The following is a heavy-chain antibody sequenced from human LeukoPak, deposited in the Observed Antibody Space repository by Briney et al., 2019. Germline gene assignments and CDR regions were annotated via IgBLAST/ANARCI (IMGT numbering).Heavy chain of an antibody. CDR3: ARRGTITVFGIIEVYYFDY. D-gene: IGHD3-3*01. Sequence: SETLSLTCTVSGASISSWYWSWIRQPPGKGLEWIGYIYGSGNTNYNPSLKSRVTISEDTSKNQFSLKLSSVTAADTAVYYCARRGTITVFGIIEVYYFDYWGQGTLVTVSS. CDR2: IYGSGNT. J-gene: IGHJ4*02. V-gene: IGHV4-59*12. CDR1: GASISSWY.